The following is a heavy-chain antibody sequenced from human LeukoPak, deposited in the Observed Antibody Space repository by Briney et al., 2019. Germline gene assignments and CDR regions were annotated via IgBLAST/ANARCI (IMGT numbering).Heavy chain of an antibody. CDR1: GYTFTSYD. CDR2: MNPNSGNT. J-gene: IGHJ4*02. D-gene: IGHD1-26*01. CDR3: AREAGGSDSYYFDY. Sequence: ASVEVSCKASGYTFTSYDINWVRQATGQGLEWMGWMNPNSGNTGYAQKFQGRVTMTRNTSISTGYMELSSLRSEDTAVYYCAREAGGSDSYYFDYWGQGVLVTVSS. V-gene: IGHV1-8*02.